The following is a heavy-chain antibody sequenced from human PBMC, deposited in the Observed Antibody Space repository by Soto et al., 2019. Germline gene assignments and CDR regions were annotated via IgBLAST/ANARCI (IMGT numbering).Heavy chain of an antibody. Sequence: TLSLTCTVSGGSISSGGYYWSWIRQHPGKGLEWIGYIYYSGTTYYNPSLKSRVTISVDTSKNQFSLRLSSVSAADTALYYCARCSLVVVPAPGFDPWGRGTLVTVSS. J-gene: IGHJ5*02. CDR1: GGSISSGGYY. CDR2: IYYSGTT. V-gene: IGHV4-31*03. D-gene: IGHD2-2*01. CDR3: ARCSLVVVPAPGFDP.